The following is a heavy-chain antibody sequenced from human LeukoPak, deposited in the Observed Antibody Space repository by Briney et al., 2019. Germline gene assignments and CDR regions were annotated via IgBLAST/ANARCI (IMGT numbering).Heavy chain of an antibody. CDR1: GFSFNNYN. Sequence: GGSLRLSCAASGFSFNNYNMNWVRQTPGQGLEWVSSITSSSSYIYYADSVKGRFTISRDNARNSLYLQMNSLRAEDTALYYCARDGDTVLTRGYYYYMDVWGKGTTVTVSS. CDR2: ITSSSSYI. CDR3: ARDGDTVLTRGYYYYMDV. J-gene: IGHJ6*03. V-gene: IGHV3-21*01. D-gene: IGHD4-23*01.